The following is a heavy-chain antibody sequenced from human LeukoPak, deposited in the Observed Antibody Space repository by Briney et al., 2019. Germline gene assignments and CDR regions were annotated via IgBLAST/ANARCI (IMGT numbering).Heavy chain of an antibody. V-gene: IGHV3-7*01. CDR3: ARDVPYGATTLDY. J-gene: IGHJ4*02. CDR1: GFTFSGYW. Sequence: GGSLRLSCAASGFTFSGYWMTWVRQAPGKGLEWVASIKYDGSDKNYVDSVKGRFTISRDNAKNSLDLQMNSLRAEDTAVYYCARDVPYGATTLDYWGQGTLVTVSS. D-gene: IGHD4/OR15-4a*01. CDR2: IKYDGSDK.